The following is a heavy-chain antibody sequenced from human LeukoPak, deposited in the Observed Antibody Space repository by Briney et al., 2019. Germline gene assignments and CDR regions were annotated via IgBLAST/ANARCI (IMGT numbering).Heavy chain of an antibody. CDR3: ASRGESDPIDY. CDR1: GYTFTGYY. Sequence: GASVKLSCTASGYTFTGYYMHWVRQAPGQGLEWMGWINPNSGGTTYAQKFQGRVTMTRDTSITTAYLELSRLRSEDKALYYWASRGESDPIDYWGQGTLVTVSS. CDR2: INPNSGGT. J-gene: IGHJ4*02. V-gene: IGHV1-2*02. D-gene: IGHD2-2*02.